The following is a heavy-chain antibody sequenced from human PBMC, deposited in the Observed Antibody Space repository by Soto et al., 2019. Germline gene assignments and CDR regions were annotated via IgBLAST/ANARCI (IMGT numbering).Heavy chain of an antibody. V-gene: IGHV3-23*01. CDR1: GFTFSGDN. D-gene: IGHD5-18*01. CDR3: AKERDSSGPPEYFDY. CDR2: ISASGGST. J-gene: IGHJ4*02. Sequence: PGGSPRLFCAASGFTFSGDNMKWVRQAPGKGLEWVSVISASGGSTYYADSVKGRFTISRDNSKNTVYLQMNSLRAEDTAVYYCAKERDSSGPPEYFDYWGQGTLVTVSS.